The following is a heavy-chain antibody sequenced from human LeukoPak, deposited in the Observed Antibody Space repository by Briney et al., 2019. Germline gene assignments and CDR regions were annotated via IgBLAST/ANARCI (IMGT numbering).Heavy chain of an antibody. CDR1: GFIFSNYG. D-gene: IGHD3-10*01. CDR2: IWYDGYNK. J-gene: IGHJ4*02. V-gene: IGHV3-33*01. CDR3: ASVSRYGSGYYYTLAY. Sequence: GGSLRLSCAASGFIFSNYGMHWVRQAPGKGLEWVAGIWYDGYNKFYADSAKGRFTISRDNSKNTLYLQMSSLRAEDTALYYCASVSRYGSGYYYTLAYWGQGTLVTVSS.